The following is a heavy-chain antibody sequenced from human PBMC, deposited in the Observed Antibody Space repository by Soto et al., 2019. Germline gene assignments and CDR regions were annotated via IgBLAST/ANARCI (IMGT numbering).Heavy chain of an antibody. V-gene: IGHV3-23*01. Sequence: EVQLLESGGGLVQPGGSLRLSCAASGFTFSSYAMSWVRQAPGKGLEWVSAISGSGGSTYYADSVKGRFTISRDNSKNTLYLHMNSLSAEDTAVYDCAKVRYYDSSGYTFDYWGQGTLVTVSS. D-gene: IGHD3-22*01. CDR2: ISGSGGST. J-gene: IGHJ4*02. CDR3: AKVRYYDSSGYTFDY. CDR1: GFTFSSYA.